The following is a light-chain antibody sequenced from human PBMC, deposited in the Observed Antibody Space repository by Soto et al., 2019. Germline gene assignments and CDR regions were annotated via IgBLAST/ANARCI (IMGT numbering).Light chain of an antibody. CDR1: QSIAGY. CDR2: DSS. CDR3: LQRSAWPWK. Sequence: EIVLTQSPATLSLSPGERATLSCRASQSIAGYLAWYQQKSGQAPRLLIYDSSNRATGIPARFSGSGSGTDFTLTISSLEPEDFAVYYCLQRSAWPWKFGQGTKVEIK. J-gene: IGKJ1*01. V-gene: IGKV3-11*01.